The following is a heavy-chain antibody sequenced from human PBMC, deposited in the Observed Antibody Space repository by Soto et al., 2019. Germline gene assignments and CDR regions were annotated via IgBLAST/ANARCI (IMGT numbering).Heavy chain of an antibody. CDR1: GGTFSSYA. CDR3: ARVSDYYDSSGYYLDY. CDR2: IIPIFGTA. V-gene: IGHV1-69*13. D-gene: IGHD3-22*01. J-gene: IGHJ4*02. Sequence: GASVKVSCTASGGTFSSYAISWVRQAPGQGLEWMGGIIPIFGTANYAQKFQGRVTITADESTSTAYMELSSLRSEDTAVYYCARVSDYYDSSGYYLDYWGQGTLVTVSS.